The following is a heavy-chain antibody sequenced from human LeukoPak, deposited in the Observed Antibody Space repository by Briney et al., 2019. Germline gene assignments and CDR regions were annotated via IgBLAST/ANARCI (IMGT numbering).Heavy chain of an antibody. V-gene: IGHV3-21*01. CDR3: ARNKGYMDV. J-gene: IGHJ6*03. CDR1: GFTFGSYS. Sequence: GGSLRLSCAASGFTFGSYSMNWVRQAPGKGLEWVSSISSSSYIYYADSVKGRFTISRDNAKNSLYLQMNSLRAEDTAMYYCARNKGYMDVWGKGTTVTVSS. CDR2: ISSSSYI. D-gene: IGHD1/OR15-1a*01.